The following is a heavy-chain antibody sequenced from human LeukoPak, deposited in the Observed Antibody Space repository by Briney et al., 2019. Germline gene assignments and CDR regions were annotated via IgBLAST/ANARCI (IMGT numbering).Heavy chain of an antibody. Sequence: GGSLRLSCTASGFTFSPYEMNWIRQAPGKGLEWLSSISGNGNDIYYAESVKGRFTISRDNAKNSLYLQMSSLRAGDTAIYYCVREKIDLGGAFHGGTPFDHWGQGTLVTVSS. CDR1: GFTFSPYE. D-gene: IGHD3-10*01. CDR3: VREKIDLGGAFHGGTPFDH. V-gene: IGHV3-48*03. J-gene: IGHJ4*02. CDR2: ISGNGNDI.